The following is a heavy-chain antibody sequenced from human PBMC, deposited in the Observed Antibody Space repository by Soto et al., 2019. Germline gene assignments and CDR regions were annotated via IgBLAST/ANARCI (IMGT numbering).Heavy chain of an antibody. J-gene: IGHJ4*02. D-gene: IGHD6-13*01. Sequence: GGSLRLSCVASGFSVCSNYMSWVRQAPGRGLEWVSVIFAGGSPYYADSVKGRFTISRDNSKNTLYLQMNSLRAEDTAMYYCTRDLPGYGSSWPREWGQGTLVTVSS. CDR2: IFAGGSP. CDR1: GFSVCSNY. V-gene: IGHV3-53*01. CDR3: TRDLPGYGSSWPRE.